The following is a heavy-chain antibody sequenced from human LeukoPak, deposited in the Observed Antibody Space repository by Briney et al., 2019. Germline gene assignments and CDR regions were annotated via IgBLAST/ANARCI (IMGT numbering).Heavy chain of an antibody. Sequence: KAGGSLRLSCAASGFTFSSYSMNWVRQAPGKGLEWVSSISTSSTYIYYADSVKGRFTISRDNAKNSLYLQMNSLRAEDTAVYYCVRESTWFGESPRWFDYWGQGTLVTVSS. D-gene: IGHD3-10*01. J-gene: IGHJ4*02. CDR2: ISTSSTYI. CDR3: VRESTWFGESPRWFDY. V-gene: IGHV3-21*01. CDR1: GFTFSSYS.